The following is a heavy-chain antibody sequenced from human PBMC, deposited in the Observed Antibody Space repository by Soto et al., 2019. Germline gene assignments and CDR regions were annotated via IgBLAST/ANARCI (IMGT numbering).Heavy chain of an antibody. CDR3: ARLGGGYSGGNYYDGMDV. CDR2: IYPGDSDT. V-gene: IGHV5-51*01. J-gene: IGHJ6*02. Sequence: GESLKISCKGSGYSFTSYWIGWVRQMPGKGLEWMGIIYPGDSDTRYSPSFQGQVTISADKSISTAYLQWSSLKASDTAMYYCARLGGGYSGGNYYDGMDVWGQGTTVTVS. D-gene: IGHD1-26*01. CDR1: GYSFTSYW.